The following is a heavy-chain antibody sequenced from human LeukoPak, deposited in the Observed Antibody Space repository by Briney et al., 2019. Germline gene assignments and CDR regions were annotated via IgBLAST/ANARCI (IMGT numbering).Heavy chain of an antibody. J-gene: IGHJ6*03. D-gene: IGHD1-1*01. Sequence: SETLSLTCTVSGGSISSRSYYWSWIRQPAGKGLEWIGRIYTSGSTNYNPSLKSRVTISVDTSKNQFSLKLSSVTAADTAVYYCAREERNVYYYYMDVWGKGTTVTVSS. CDR2: IYTSGST. V-gene: IGHV4-61*02. CDR3: AREERNVYYYYMDV. CDR1: GGSISSRSYY.